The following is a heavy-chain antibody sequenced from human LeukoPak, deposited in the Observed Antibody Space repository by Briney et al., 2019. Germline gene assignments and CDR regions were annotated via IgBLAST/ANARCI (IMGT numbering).Heavy chain of an antibody. J-gene: IGHJ4*02. Sequence: ASVKVSCKASGGTFSSYAISWVRQAPGQGLEWMGWISAYNGNTIYAQILQGRVTMTTDTSTSTAYMELRSLRSDDTVVYYCARAAGQPIRFFDYWGQGTLVTVSS. CDR2: ISAYNGNT. D-gene: IGHD6-13*01. V-gene: IGHV1-18*01. CDR3: ARAAGQPIRFFDY. CDR1: GGTFSSYA.